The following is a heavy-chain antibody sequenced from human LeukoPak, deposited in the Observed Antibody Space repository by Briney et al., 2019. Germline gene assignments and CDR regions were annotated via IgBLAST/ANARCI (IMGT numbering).Heavy chain of an antibody. CDR1: GITFSSYW. V-gene: IGHV3-7*03. J-gene: IGHJ4*02. D-gene: IGHD3-9*01. CDR3: AKDIDYDILTPFDY. Sequence: GGSLRLSCAASGITFSSYWMSWVRQAPGKGLEWVANIKQDGSEKYYVDSVKGRFTISRDNAKNSLYLQMNSLRAEDTALYYCAKDIDYDILTPFDYWGQGTLVTVSS. CDR2: IKQDGSEK.